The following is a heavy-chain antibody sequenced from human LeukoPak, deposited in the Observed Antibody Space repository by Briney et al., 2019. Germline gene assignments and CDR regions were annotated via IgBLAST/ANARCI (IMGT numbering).Heavy chain of an antibody. CDR1: GGSISRYY. Sequence: PSETLSLTCSVSGGSISRYYWTWIRQLPGKGLEWIGHIYYNGRTNYNPSLNSRVTISVDTSKNQFSLKLTSVTAADTAVYYCARAGTVLGAEFDYWGQGTLVTVSS. V-gene: IGHV4-59*01. D-gene: IGHD1-26*01. CDR3: ARAGTVLGAEFDY. CDR2: IYYNGRT. J-gene: IGHJ4*02.